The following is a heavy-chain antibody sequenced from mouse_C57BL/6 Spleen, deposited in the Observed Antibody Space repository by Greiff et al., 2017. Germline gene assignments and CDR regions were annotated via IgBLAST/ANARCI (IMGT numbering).Heavy chain of an antibody. D-gene: IGHD1-1*01. Sequence: EVKVVESGGGLVKPGGSLKLSCAASGFTFSDYGMHWVRQAPEQGLEWVAYISSGSSTIYYADTVKGRFTISRDNAKNTLFLQMTSLRSEDTAMYYCARRELPYFDYWGQGTTLTVSS. V-gene: IGHV5-17*01. CDR3: ARRELPYFDY. CDR2: ISSGSSTI. J-gene: IGHJ2*01. CDR1: GFTFSDYG.